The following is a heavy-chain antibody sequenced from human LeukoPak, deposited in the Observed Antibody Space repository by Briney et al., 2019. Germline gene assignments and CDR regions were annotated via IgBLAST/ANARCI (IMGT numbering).Heavy chain of an antibody. CDR2: ISSNGGST. D-gene: IGHD2-2*01. V-gene: IGHV3-64*01. Sequence: GGSLRLSCAASGFTFNSYAMHWVRQAPGKGLEYASAISSNGGSTYYANSVKGRFTISRDNSKNTLYLQMGSLRAEDMAVYYCARGYCSSTSCYSTAIDYWGQGTLVTVSS. J-gene: IGHJ4*02. CDR3: ARGYCSSTSCYSTAIDY. CDR1: GFTFNSYA.